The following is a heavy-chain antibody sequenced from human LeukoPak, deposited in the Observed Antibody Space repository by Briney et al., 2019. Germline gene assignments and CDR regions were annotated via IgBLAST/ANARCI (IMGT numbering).Heavy chain of an antibody. CDR3: ARSSPAIGVGL. CDR2: ISYDGSNK. V-gene: IGHV3-30*03. J-gene: IGHJ4*02. Sequence: GGSLRLSCAASGFTFSSYGVHWVRQAPGKGLEWVAVISYDGSNKYYADSVKGRFTISRDNSKNTLYLQMNSLRAGDTAVYYCARSSPAIGVGLWGQGTLVTVSS. CDR1: GFTFSSYG. D-gene: IGHD3-3*01.